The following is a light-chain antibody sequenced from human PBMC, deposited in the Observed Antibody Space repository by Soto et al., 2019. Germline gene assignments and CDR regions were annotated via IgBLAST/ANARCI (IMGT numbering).Light chain of an antibody. CDR3: AVWDDSLDGWV. Sequence: QSVLTQPPSASGTPGQRVTISCSGSSSNIGSHVVYWDQQLAGTAPKLLMYNNNQRPSGVPDRFSGSKSGTSASLAISGLQSEDEADYYCAVWDDSLDGWVFGGGIKLTVL. V-gene: IGLV1-44*01. J-gene: IGLJ3*02. CDR2: NNN. CDR1: SSNIGSHV.